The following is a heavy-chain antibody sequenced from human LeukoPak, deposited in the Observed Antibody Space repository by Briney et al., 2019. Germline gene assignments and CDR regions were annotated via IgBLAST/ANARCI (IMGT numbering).Heavy chain of an antibody. CDR3: ARGGVAIPPGSDFDY. CDR1: GGSFSGYY. CDR2: INHSGST. D-gene: IGHD3-3*01. J-gene: IGHJ4*02. V-gene: IGHV4-34*01. Sequence: PSETLSLTCAVYGGSFSGYYWSWIRQPPGKGLEWIGEINHSGSTNYNPSLKSRVTISVDTSKNQFSLKPSSVTAADTAVYYCARGGVAIPPGSDFDYWGQGTLVTVSS.